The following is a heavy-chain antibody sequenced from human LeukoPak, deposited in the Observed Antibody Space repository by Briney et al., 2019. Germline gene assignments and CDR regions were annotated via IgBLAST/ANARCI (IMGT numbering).Heavy chain of an antibody. CDR2: IYYSGST. V-gene: IGHV4-39*01. D-gene: IGHD3-10*01. CDR3: ARQRGSGSYYMGWFDP. CDR1: GDSISSTNYY. J-gene: IGHJ5*02. Sequence: SETLSLTCTVSGDSISSTNYYWGWIRQPPGKGLEWIGSIYYSGSTYYNPSLESRVTISVDTSKNQFSLKLSSVTAADTAVYYCARQRGSGSYYMGWFDPWGQGTLVTVSS.